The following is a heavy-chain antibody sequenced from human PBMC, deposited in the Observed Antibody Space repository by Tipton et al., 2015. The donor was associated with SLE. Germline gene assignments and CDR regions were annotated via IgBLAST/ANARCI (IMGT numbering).Heavy chain of an antibody. CDR2: MFGRAIR. CDR1: DDSISSCDYY. V-gene: IGHV4-61*02. J-gene: IGHJ4*02. CDR3: GRVTSGWREVC. Sequence: TLSLTCTVSDDSISSCDYYWSWIRQPAGKGLEWVGRMFGRAIRDYNPSLKSRVTISLATSKNQFSLQLTSVTAADTAIYYCGRVTSGWREVCWGQGTLVTVSS. D-gene: IGHD6-19*01.